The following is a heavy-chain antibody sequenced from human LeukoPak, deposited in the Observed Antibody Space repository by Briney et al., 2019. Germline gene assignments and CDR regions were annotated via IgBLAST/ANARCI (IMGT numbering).Heavy chain of an antibody. V-gene: IGHV3-74*01. Sequence: GGSLRLSCAASGFTFNSYWVHWVRQAPGAGLVWVSRIDSDGTDTTYADSVKGRFTISRDNAKNTLYLQMISLRPEDTAVYYCARGVRTSAHFDYWGQGTLVTVSS. CDR3: ARGVRTSAHFDY. CDR2: IDSDGTDT. CDR1: GFTFNSYW. J-gene: IGHJ4*02. D-gene: IGHD3-10*01.